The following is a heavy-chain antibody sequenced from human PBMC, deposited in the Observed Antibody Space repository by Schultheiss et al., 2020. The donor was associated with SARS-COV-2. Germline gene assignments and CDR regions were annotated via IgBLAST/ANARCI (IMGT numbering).Heavy chain of an antibody. J-gene: IGHJ6*02. CDR1: GFTFTKAW. V-gene: IGHV3-15*07. Sequence: GGSLRLSCVASGFTFTKAWMHWVRQAPGKGLEWVGRVKSEVDGGTTDYAAPVKGRFTISRDDSKNTVFLQMNSLQTEDTAVYYCTPPPYYYYYGLDAWGQGGTVTVSS. CDR2: VKSEVDGGTT. CDR3: TPPPYYYYYGLDA.